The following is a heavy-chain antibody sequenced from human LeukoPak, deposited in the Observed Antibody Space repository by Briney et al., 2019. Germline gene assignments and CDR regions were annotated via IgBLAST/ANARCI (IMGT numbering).Heavy chain of an antibody. CDR2: INAGNGNT. D-gene: IGHD1-26*01. CDR1: GHTFTSYA. Sequence: ASVKVSCKASGHTFTSYAMHWVRQAPGQRLEWIGWINAGNGNTKYSQEFQGRVTITRDTSASTAYMELSSLRSEDMAVYYCAREPYGELGMFLDYWGQGTLVTVSS. J-gene: IGHJ4*02. CDR3: AREPYGELGMFLDY. V-gene: IGHV1-3*03.